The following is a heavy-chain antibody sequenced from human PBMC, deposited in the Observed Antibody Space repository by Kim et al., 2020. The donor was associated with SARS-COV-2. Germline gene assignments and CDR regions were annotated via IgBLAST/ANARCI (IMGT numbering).Heavy chain of an antibody. CDR3: ARGSHSGYDM. V-gene: IGHV4-34*01. CDR2: INHSGST. CDR1: GGSFSGYY. J-gene: IGHJ4*02. Sequence: SETLSLTCAVYGGSFSGYYWSWIRQPPGKGLEWIGEINHSGSTNYNPSLKSRVTISVDTSKNRFSLKLSSVTAADTAVYYCARGSHSGYDMWGQGTLVTVSS. D-gene: IGHD5-12*01.